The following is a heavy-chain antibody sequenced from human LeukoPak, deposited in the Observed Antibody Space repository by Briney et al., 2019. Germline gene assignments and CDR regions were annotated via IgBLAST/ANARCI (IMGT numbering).Heavy chain of an antibody. CDR2: INTDTRGT. J-gene: IGHJ4*02. CDR3: ARAGAYHFDN. Sequence: PGGSLRLSCAASGFTFTDYWMHWVRQVPGKGLVWVSIINTDTRGTYYADYVKCRFTISRDNAKSTLYLQMDSLRAEDTAVYYCARAGAYHFDNWGQGTLVTVSS. D-gene: IGHD3-16*01. CDR1: GFTFTDYW. V-gene: IGHV3-74*01.